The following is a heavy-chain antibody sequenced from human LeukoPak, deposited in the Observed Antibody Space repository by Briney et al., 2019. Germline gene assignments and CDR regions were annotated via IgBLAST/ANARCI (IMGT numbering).Heavy chain of an antibody. D-gene: IGHD5-12*01. Sequence: SVKVSFKASGGTFSSYTISWVRQAPEQGLEWMGGIIPIFGTTNYAQKFQGRVTITADDSTSTAYMELSSLRSEDTAVYYCARSVGYSGYGIDYWGQGTLVTVSS. CDR2: IIPIFGTT. CDR1: GGTFSSYT. V-gene: IGHV1-69*13. CDR3: ARSVGYSGYGIDY. J-gene: IGHJ4*02.